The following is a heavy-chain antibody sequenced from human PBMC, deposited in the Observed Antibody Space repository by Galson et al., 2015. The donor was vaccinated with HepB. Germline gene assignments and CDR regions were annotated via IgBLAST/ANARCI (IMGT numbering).Heavy chain of an antibody. CDR2: IENDGSDT. J-gene: IGHJ4*02. Sequence: SLRLSCAASGFTLRSHWMHWVRQAPGKGLVWVSRIENDGSDTSYAGSVKGRFTISRDNAKNTLYLQMNSLRAEDTGVYYCSTIFDSPSDSPSDSWGQGTLVSVSS. CDR1: GFTLRSHW. V-gene: IGHV3-74*01. CDR3: STIFDSPSDSPSDS. D-gene: IGHD3-3*02.